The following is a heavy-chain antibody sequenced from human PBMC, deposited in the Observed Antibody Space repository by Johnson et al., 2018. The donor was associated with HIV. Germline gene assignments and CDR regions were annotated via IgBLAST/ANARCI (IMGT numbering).Heavy chain of an antibody. CDR3: AGGLRSQIAVAGRGDAFDI. J-gene: IGHJ3*02. Sequence: QVQLVESGGGVVQPGRSLRLSCAAAGFSFSAYAMHWVRQAPGKGLEWVAVISYDGSNKYYADSVKGRFTISRDNSKNTLYLQMNSLRAEDTALYYCAGGLRSQIAVAGRGDAFDILGQGTMVTVSS. V-gene: IGHV3-30*04. D-gene: IGHD6-19*01. CDR2: ISYDGSNK. CDR1: GFSFSAYA.